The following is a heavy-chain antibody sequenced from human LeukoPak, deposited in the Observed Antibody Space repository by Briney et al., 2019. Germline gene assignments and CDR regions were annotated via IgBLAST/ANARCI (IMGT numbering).Heavy chain of an antibody. D-gene: IGHD3-22*01. CDR1: GFTFSSYS. V-gene: IGHV3-21*01. CDR3: ARSFHPSDSSGYFSYY. CDR2: ISSSSSYI. Sequence: GGSLRLSCAASGFTFSSYSMNWVRQAPGKGLEWVSSISSSSSYIYYADSVKGRFTISRDNAKNSLYLQMNSLRAEDTAVYYCARSFHPSDSSGYFSYYWGQGTLVTVSS. J-gene: IGHJ4*02.